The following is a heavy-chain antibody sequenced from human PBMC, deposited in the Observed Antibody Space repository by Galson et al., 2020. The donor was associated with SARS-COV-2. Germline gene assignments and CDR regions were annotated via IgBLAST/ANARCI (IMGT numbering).Heavy chain of an antibody. CDR1: GGSISSGDYY. CDR3: ARVYHGVGGEYYFDY. CDR2: IYNSGST. D-gene: IGHD3-16*01. V-gene: IGHV4-30-4*01. J-gene: IGHJ4*02. Sequence: SQTLSLTCTVSGGSISSGDYYWSWIRQPPGKGLEWIGYIYNSGSTYYNPSLKSRVTISVDTSKNQFSLKLSSVNAADTAVYYCARVYHGVGGEYYFDYWGQLTLVTVSS.